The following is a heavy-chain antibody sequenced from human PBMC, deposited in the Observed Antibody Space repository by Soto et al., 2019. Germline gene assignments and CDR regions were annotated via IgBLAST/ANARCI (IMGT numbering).Heavy chain of an antibody. Sequence: EVQLVESGGGFVQPGGSLKLSCAASGFSFSGSAFHWVRLASEKGLEWVGRIRSKGNNYATAYAASVKGRFTISRDDSENTAYLQMNSVKTEDTDLYYCASNSYGDYLSMEVWGQGTTVTVSS. J-gene: IGHJ6*02. D-gene: IGHD4-17*01. CDR3: ASNSYGDYLSMEV. CDR1: GFSFSGSA. V-gene: IGHV3-73*02. CDR2: IRSKGNNYAT.